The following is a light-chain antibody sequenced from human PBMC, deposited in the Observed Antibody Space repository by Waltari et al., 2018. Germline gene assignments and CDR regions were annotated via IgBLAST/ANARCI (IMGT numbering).Light chain of an antibody. CDR1: QRVSSN. Sequence: ELVMTQSPATLSVSPGERATLSCRACQRVSSNLAWYQQQPGQAPRLLIYGASTRSTGIPARFSGSGSGTEFTLTISSLQSEDFAVYYCQQYNNWPLWTFGQGTKVEIK. CDR3: QQYNNWPLWT. J-gene: IGKJ1*01. V-gene: IGKV3-15*01. CDR2: GAS.